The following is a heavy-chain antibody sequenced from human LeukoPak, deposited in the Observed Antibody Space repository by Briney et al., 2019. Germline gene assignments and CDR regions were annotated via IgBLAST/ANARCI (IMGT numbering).Heavy chain of an antibody. J-gene: IGHJ5*02. CDR2: ISGSGGST. CDR1: GFTFSSYA. V-gene: IGHV3-23*01. D-gene: IGHD6-19*01. Sequence: GGSLRLSCAASGFTFSSYAMSWVRQAPGKGLEWVSAISGSGGSTYYADSVKGRFTISRDNAKNSLYLQMNSLRAEDTALYYCAKGQWLVRGWFDPWGQGTLVTVSS. CDR3: AKGQWLVRGWFDP.